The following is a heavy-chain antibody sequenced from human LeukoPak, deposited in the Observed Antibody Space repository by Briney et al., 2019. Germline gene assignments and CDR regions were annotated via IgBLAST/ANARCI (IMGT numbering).Heavy chain of an antibody. CDR3: ARDHWYGDYSYYYYGMDV. V-gene: IGHV3-66*01. Sequence: GGSLRLSCAASGFTVSSNYMSWVRQAPGKGLEWVSVIYSGGSTYYADSVKGRFTISRDNSRNTLYLQMNSLRAEDTAVYYCARDHWYGDYSYYYYGMDVWGQGTTVTVSS. D-gene: IGHD4-17*01. CDR1: GFTVSSNY. CDR2: IYSGGST. J-gene: IGHJ6*02.